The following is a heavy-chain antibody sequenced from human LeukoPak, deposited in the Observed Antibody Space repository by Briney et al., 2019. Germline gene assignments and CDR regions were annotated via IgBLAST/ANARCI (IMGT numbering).Heavy chain of an antibody. CDR2: INPGGST. D-gene: IGHD7-27*01. Sequence: ASVKVSCKASGYTFTSYGISWVRQAPGQGLEWMGIINPGGSTSYAQNFQGRVTMTRDTSTSTVYMELSSLRSEDTAVYYCATGWGRSFGPWGQGTLVIVSS. J-gene: IGHJ5*02. CDR1: GYTFTSYG. V-gene: IGHV1-46*01. CDR3: ATGWGRSFGP.